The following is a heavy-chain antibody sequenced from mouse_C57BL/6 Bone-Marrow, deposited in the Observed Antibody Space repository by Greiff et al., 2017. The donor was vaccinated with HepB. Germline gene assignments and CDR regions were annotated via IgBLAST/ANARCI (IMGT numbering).Heavy chain of an antibody. D-gene: IGHD1-1*01. J-gene: IGHJ2*01. CDR1: GYTFTGYW. Sequence: VKLMESGAELMKPGASVKLSCKATGYTFTGYWIEWVKQRPGHGLEWIGEILPGSGSTNYNEKFKGKATFTADTSSNTAYMQLSSLTTEDSAIYYCARSVITTVVATPVFDYWGQGTTLTVSS. CDR2: ILPGSGST. CDR3: ARSVITTVVATPVFDY. V-gene: IGHV1-9*01.